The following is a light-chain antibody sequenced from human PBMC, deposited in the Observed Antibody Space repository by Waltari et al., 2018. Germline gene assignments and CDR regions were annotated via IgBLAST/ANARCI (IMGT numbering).Light chain of an antibody. J-gene: IGKJ1*01. CDR1: RSVSNNY. CDR3: QQYGTSPPGT. CDR2: LAS. Sequence: EIVLTQSPGTLSLSPGERATLSCRASRSVSNNYLAWYQHKSGQAPRLIIYLASTRATGIPDRFSGSGSGTDFTLTISRLEPEXFAVYYCQQYGTSPPGTFGQGTKVEIK. V-gene: IGKV3-20*01.